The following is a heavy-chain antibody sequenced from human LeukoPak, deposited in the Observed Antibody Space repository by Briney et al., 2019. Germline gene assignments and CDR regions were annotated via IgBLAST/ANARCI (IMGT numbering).Heavy chain of an antibody. CDR1: RFTFSSYG. CDR2: TPYDGNNK. V-gene: IGHV3-30*02. Sequence: GGSLRLSCAASRFTFSSYGMHWVRQAPGKGLEWVAFTPYDGNNKYYADSVKGRFTISRDNSKNTLYLQMNSLRAEDTAVYYRAKDLLAYCSGGSCYSQNWFDPWGQGTLVTVSS. J-gene: IGHJ5*02. CDR3: AKDLLAYCSGGSCYSQNWFDP. D-gene: IGHD2-15*01.